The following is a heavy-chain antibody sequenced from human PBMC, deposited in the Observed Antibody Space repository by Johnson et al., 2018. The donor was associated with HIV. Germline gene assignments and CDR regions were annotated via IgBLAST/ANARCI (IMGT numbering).Heavy chain of an antibody. D-gene: IGHD6-19*01. J-gene: IGHJ3*02. CDR1: GFTFSSYA. V-gene: IGHV3-7*01. Sequence: VQLVESGGGVVQPGKSLRLSCAASGFTFSSYAMHWVRQAPGKGLEWVANIKQDGSEKYYVDSVKGRFTISRDNAKNSLYLQMNSLRAEDTAVYYCASRSEQWLGAFDIWGQGTMVTVSS. CDR2: IKQDGSEK. CDR3: ASRSEQWLGAFDI.